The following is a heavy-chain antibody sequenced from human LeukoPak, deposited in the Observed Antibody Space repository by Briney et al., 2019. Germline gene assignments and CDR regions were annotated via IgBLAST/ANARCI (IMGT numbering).Heavy chain of an antibody. D-gene: IGHD3-22*01. CDR1: GFTFSSPW. Sequence: GGSLRLSCVASGFTFSSPWMSWVRQAPGKGLEWVANMNQDGSEKNYVDSVKGRFTISRDNAKNSLYLQMNSLRVEDTAVYYCARDRGYSTFDYWGQGTLVTVSS. CDR2: MNQDGSEK. J-gene: IGHJ4*02. V-gene: IGHV3-7*01. CDR3: ARDRGYSTFDY.